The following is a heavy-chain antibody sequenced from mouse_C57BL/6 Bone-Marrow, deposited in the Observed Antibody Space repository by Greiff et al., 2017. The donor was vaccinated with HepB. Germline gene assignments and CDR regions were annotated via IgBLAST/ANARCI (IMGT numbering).Heavy chain of an antibody. Sequence: EVQLQQSGPELVKPGASVKISCKASGYTFTDYYMNWVKQSHGKSLEWIGDINPNNGGTSYNQKFKGKATLTVDKSSSTAYMELRSLTSEDSAVYYCAREGIYYGNYDWFAYWGQGGLVTVSA. CDR1: GYTFTDYY. D-gene: IGHD2-1*01. V-gene: IGHV1-26*01. CDR2: INPNNGGT. J-gene: IGHJ3*01. CDR3: AREGIYYGNYDWFAY.